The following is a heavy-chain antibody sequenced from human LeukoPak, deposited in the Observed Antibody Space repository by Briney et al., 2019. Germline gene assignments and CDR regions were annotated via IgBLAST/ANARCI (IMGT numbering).Heavy chain of an antibody. J-gene: IGHJ4*02. CDR3: AKYYYGSGSKGYFDY. Sequence: GGSLRLSCAASGFTFSSYAMSWVRQAPGKGPEWVSTISGSGGSTYYADSVKGRFTISRDNSKNTLYLQMNSVRAEDTAVYYCAKYYYGSGSKGYFDYWGQGTLVTVSS. V-gene: IGHV3-23*01. D-gene: IGHD3-10*01. CDR1: GFTFSSYA. CDR2: ISGSGGST.